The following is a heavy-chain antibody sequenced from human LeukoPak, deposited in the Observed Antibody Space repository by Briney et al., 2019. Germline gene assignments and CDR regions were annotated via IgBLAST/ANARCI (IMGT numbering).Heavy chain of an antibody. J-gene: IGHJ5*02. CDR2: IYSSGST. CDR3: ARADPNASGYFYRFNWFDP. D-gene: IGHD3-10*01. V-gene: IGHV4-59*13. Sequence: PSETLSLTCTVSGGSISSYYWNWVRQPPGRGLNGIGNIYSSGSTDYNPSLKSRVTISLDTSKFQFSLRLNSVTAADTAVYYCARADPNASGYFYRFNWFDPWGQGTLVTVSS. CDR1: GGSISSYY.